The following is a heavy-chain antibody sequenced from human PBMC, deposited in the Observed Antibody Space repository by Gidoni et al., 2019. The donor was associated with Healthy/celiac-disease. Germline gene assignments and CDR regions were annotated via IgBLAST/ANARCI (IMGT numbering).Heavy chain of an antibody. CDR2: IYPGDSGT. CDR3: ARQLRSGYDFPYYYYGMDV. J-gene: IGHJ6*02. D-gene: IGHD5-12*01. Sequence: EVQLVQSGAEVKKPGESLKISCKGSGYSFTSYWIGWVRQMPGKGLEWMGIIYPGDSGTRYRPSFQGQVTISADKSISTAYLQWSSLKASDTAMYYCARQLRSGYDFPYYYYGMDVWGQGTTVTVSS. CDR1: GYSFTSYW. V-gene: IGHV5-51*01.